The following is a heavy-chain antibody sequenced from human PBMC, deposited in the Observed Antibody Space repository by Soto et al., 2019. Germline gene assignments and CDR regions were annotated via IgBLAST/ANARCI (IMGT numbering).Heavy chain of an antibody. CDR2: IYYSGSI. J-gene: IGHJ5*02. CDR1: GGSISSYY. Sequence: PSETLSLTCTVSGGSISSYYWSWIRQPPGKGLEWIGYIYYSGSINYNPSLKSRVTISVDTSKNQFSLKLSSVTAADTAVYYCARLGGGYSYGYVFDPWGQGTLVTVSS. D-gene: IGHD5-18*01. V-gene: IGHV4-59*01. CDR3: ARLGGGYSYGYVFDP.